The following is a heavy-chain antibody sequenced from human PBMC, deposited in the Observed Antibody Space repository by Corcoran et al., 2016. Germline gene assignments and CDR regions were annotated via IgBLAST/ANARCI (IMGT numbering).Heavy chain of an antibody. V-gene: IGHV1-69*01. D-gene: IGHD1-20*01. J-gene: IGHJ6*02. CDR2: IVPIFGIA. Sequence: QVQLVQSGAEVKKPGSSVKVSCKASGGTFSSYAISWVRQAPGQGLEWMGGIVPIFGIANYAQRFQGRVTITADESTSTAYMELSSLRSEDTAVYYCARVPAITARGIMDVWGQGTTVTVSS. CDR3: ARVPAITARGIMDV. CDR1: GGTFSSYA.